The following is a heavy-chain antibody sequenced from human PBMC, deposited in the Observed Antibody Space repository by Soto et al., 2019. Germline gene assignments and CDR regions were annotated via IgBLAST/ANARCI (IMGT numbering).Heavy chain of an antibody. J-gene: IGHJ4*02. CDR1: GYTFTVYY. V-gene: IGHV1-2*02. CDR3: ARDLAKGGGSAGFDY. CDR2: INPKSGGT. D-gene: IGHD1-26*01. Sequence: GASVKVSCKASGYTFTVYYMHWVRQAPGQGLEWMGWINPKSGGTMYPQKFQGRVTMTWDTSISTAYMALPRLRSDDTAVYYCARDLAKGGGSAGFDYWGQGTLVTVSS.